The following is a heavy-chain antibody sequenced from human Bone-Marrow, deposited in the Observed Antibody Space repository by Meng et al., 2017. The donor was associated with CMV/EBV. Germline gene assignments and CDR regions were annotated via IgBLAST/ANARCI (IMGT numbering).Heavy chain of an antibody. J-gene: IGHJ4*02. D-gene: IGHD3/OR15-3a*01. CDR1: GFTFSNAW. V-gene: IGHV3-15*01. Sequence: VELVESGGGLVKPGGSLRLSCAASGFTFSNAWMSWVRQAPGKGLEWVGRIKSKTDGGTTDYAAPVKGRFTISRDDSKNTLYLQMDGLRVDDTAVYYCAKGAVNWDMIFYSWGQGTLVTVSS. CDR3: AKGAVNWDMIFYS. CDR2: IKSKTDGGTT.